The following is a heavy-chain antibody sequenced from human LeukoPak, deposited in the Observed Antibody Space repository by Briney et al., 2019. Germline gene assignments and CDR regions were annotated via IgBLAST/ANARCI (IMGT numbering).Heavy chain of an antibody. Sequence: PSETLSLTCTVSGGSISSSSYYWGWIRQPPGKGLEWIGSIYYSGSTYYNPSLKSRVTISVDTSKNQFSLKLSSVTAADTAVYYCARVLWFRWVPSAFDYWGQGTLVTVSS. CDR1: GGSISSSSYY. J-gene: IGHJ4*02. V-gene: IGHV4-39*07. CDR2: IYYSGST. D-gene: IGHD3-10*01. CDR3: ARVLWFRWVPSAFDY.